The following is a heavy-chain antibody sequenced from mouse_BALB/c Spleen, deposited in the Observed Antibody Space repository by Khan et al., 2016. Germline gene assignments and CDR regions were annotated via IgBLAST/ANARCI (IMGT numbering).Heavy chain of an antibody. Sequence: EVQLQESGPGLVKPSQSLSLTCTVTGYSITSDYAWNWIRQFPGNKLEWMGYISYSGSTSYNPSLKSRISITRDTSKNQFFLQLNSVTTEDTATYYGASRGLRRGTWFAYWGQGTLVTVSA. CDR1: GYSITSDYA. CDR2: ISYSGST. D-gene: IGHD2-4*01. J-gene: IGHJ3*01. V-gene: IGHV3-2*02. CDR3: ASRGLRRGTWFAY.